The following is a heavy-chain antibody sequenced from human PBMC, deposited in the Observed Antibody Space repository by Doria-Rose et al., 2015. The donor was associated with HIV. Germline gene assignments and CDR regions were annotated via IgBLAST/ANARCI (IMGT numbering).Heavy chain of an antibody. J-gene: IGHJ4*02. CDR1: GVSLSSPGMG. CDR3: ARIKSSRWYHKYYFDF. V-gene: IGHV2-26*01. Sequence: QVQLVQSGPVLVKPTETLTLTCTVSGVSLSSPGMGVSRIRQPPGKALEWLANIFSDDERSYKTSLKSRLTISRGTSKSQVVLTMTDMHPVDTATYYCARIKSSRWYHKYYFDFWGQGTLVIVSA. CDR2: IFSDDER. D-gene: IGHD6-13*01.